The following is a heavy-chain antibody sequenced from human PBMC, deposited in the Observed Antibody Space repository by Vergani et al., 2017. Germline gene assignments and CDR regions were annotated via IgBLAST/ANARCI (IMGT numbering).Heavy chain of an antibody. V-gene: IGHV1-2*02. D-gene: IGHD4-23*01. CDR2: INPNSGGT. Sequence: QVQLVQSGAEVKKPGASVKVSCKASGYTFTGYYMHWVRQAPGQGLEWMGWINPNSGGTNYAQKFQGRVTMTRNTSISTAYMELSSLRSEDTAVYYCAGGIYGGNSDNRYYYYGMDVWGQGTTVTVSS. J-gene: IGHJ6*02. CDR1: GYTFTGYY. CDR3: AGGIYGGNSDNRYYYYGMDV.